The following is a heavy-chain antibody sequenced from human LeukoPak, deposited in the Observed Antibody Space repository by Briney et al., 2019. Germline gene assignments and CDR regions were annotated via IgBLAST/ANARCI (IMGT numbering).Heavy chain of an antibody. J-gene: IGHJ4*02. CDR2: INAGNGNT. D-gene: IGHD3-10*01. V-gene: IGHV1-3*01. CDR3: ATGSGSYYFDY. CDR1: GYTFTGYY. Sequence: ASVKVSCKASGYTFTGYYMHWVRQAPGQRLEWMGWINAGNGNTKYSQKFQGRVTITRDTSASTAYMELSSLRSEDTAVYYCATGSGSYYFDYWGQGTLVTVSS.